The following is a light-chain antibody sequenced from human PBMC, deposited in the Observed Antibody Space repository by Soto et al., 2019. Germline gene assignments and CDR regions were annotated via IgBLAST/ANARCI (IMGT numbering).Light chain of an antibody. CDR2: GAS. CDR1: QSVLYSSNNKNY. CDR3: QQYGSSLSIT. J-gene: IGKJ5*01. Sequence: DIVLTQSPDSLAVSLGERATINCKSSQSVLYSSNNKNYLAWYQQKPGQAPRLLIYGASSRATGIPDRFSGSGSGTDFTLTISRLEPEDFAVYYCQQYGSSLSITFGQGTRLEIK. V-gene: IGKV4-1*01.